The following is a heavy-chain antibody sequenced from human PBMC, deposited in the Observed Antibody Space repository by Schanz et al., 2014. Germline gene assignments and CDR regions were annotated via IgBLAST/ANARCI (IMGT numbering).Heavy chain of an antibody. D-gene: IGHD3-10*01. J-gene: IGHJ3*02. CDR3: AKGRFGELSAFDI. V-gene: IGHV3-48*04. CDR1: GFTFSTHA. CDR2: ISSSSSTR. Sequence: EVQLVESGGGLVKPGGSLRLSCAASGFTFSTHAMSWVRQAPGKGLEWVSYISSSSSTRYYADSVKGRFTISRDNAKNTLYLQMNTLRAEDTAVYYCAKGRFGELSAFDIWGQGTMVTVSS.